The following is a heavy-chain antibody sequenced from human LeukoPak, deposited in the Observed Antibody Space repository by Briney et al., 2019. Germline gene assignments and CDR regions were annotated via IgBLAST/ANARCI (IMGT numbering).Heavy chain of an antibody. V-gene: IGHV4-61*02. Sequence: PSETLSLTRTVSGGSISSGSYYWSWIRQPAGKGLEWIGRIYTSGSTNYNPSLKSRVTISVDKAKNQFSLNLSSVTAADTAVYYCARVPPNDIVLVPAAMGGDAFDIWGQGTMVTVSS. CDR2: IYTSGST. D-gene: IGHD2-2*01. J-gene: IGHJ3*02. CDR1: GGSISSGSYY. CDR3: ARVPPNDIVLVPAAMGGDAFDI.